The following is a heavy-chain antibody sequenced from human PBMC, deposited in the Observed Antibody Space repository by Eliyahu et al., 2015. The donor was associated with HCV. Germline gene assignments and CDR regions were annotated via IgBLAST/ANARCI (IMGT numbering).Heavy chain of an antibody. D-gene: IGHD6-13*01. V-gene: IGHV4-31*02. CDR3: ARGTFTLIAPDTTGNWFDP. J-gene: IGHJ5*02. Sequence: QHPRRGRGNIGYIYDSGSTYYNPSLKNRLSMSVDTSKNQFSLMLKSVTAADSAVYYCARGTFTLIAPDTTGNWFDPWGQGILVTVSS. CDR2: IYDSGST.